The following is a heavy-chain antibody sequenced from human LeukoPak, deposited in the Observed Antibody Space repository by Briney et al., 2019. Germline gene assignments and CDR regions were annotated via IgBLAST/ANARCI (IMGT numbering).Heavy chain of an antibody. Sequence: VKISCKTSGYTFAHNAISWVRQAPGQGLEWMGGIIPIFGTANYAQKFQGRVTITADESTSTAYMELSSLRSEDTAVYYCASPYSNYDNWFDPWGQGTLVTVSS. J-gene: IGHJ5*02. CDR3: ASPYSNYDNWFDP. CDR2: IIPIFGTA. V-gene: IGHV1-69*13. CDR1: GYTFAHNA. D-gene: IGHD4-11*01.